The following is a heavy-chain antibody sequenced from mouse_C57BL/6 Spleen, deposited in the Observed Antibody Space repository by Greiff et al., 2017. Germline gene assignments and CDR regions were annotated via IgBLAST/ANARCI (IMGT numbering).Heavy chain of an antibody. D-gene: IGHD1-3*01. Sequence: VQLQQPGAELVRPGSSVKLSCKASGYTFTSYWMHWVKQRPMQGLEWIGNIDPSDSETHSNQKFKDKATLTVDKSSITAYMQLSSLTSEDSAVDYCARCDNSTRFFDYWGQGTTLTVSS. CDR1: GYTFTSYW. CDR3: ARCDNSTRFFDY. J-gene: IGHJ2*01. V-gene: IGHV1-52*01. CDR2: IDPSDSET.